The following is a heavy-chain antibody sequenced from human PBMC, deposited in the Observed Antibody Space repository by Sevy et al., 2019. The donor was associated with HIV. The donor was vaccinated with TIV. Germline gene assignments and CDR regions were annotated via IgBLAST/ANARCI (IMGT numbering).Heavy chain of an antibody. CDR1: GYTFTSYG. J-gene: IGHJ4*02. Sequence: ASVKVSCKASGYTFTSYGISCVRQAPGQGLEWMGWISAYNGNTNYAQKLQGRVTMTTDTSTSTAYMELRSLRSDDTAVYYCARAVTFGGVIGNFDYWGQGTLVTVSS. CDR2: ISAYNGNT. CDR3: ARAVTFGGVIGNFDY. D-gene: IGHD3-16*02. V-gene: IGHV1-18*01.